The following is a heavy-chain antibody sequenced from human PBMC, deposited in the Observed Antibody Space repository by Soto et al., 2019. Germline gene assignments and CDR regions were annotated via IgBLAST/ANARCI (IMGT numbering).Heavy chain of an antibody. CDR1: GYSFTSYW. D-gene: IGHD3-16*01. CDR2: IYPDDSDT. CDR3: ARPGRGRWLHLDH. J-gene: IGHJ4*02. V-gene: IGHV5-51*01. Sequence: EVQLVQSGAEVKKPGESLKISCKGSGYSFTSYWIGWVRQMPGKGLEWMGFIYPDDSDTKYSPSFQGQVTISADRSVNTAYLQWSSLKASDSAMYYCARPGRGRWLHLDHWGQGTLVTVSS.